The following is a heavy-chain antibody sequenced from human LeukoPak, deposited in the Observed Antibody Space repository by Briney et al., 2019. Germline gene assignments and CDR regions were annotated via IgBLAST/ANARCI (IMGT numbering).Heavy chain of an antibody. V-gene: IGHV3-23*01. CDR1: GFTFSSYA. Sequence: AGGSLRLSCAASGFTFSSYAMSWVRQAPGKGLEWVSAISGSGGSTYYADSVKGRFTISRDNSKNTLYLQMNSLRAEDTAVYYCAKRTSRLVATTQYVDYWGQGTLVTVSS. J-gene: IGHJ4*02. D-gene: IGHD5-24*01. CDR3: AKRTSRLVATTQYVDY. CDR2: ISGSGGST.